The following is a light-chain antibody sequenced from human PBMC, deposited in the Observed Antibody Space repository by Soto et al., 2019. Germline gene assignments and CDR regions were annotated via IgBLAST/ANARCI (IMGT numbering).Light chain of an antibody. V-gene: IGLV2-8*01. Sequence: QSVLTQPPSGSGSPGQSVTISCTGTSSDVGGYNYVSWYQQHPGKAPKLMIYEVSKRPSGVPDRFSGSKSGNTASLTVSGLQAEDEADYYCSSYAGSKGVFGTGTKVTVL. CDR1: SSDVGGYNY. J-gene: IGLJ1*01. CDR3: SSYAGSKGV. CDR2: EVS.